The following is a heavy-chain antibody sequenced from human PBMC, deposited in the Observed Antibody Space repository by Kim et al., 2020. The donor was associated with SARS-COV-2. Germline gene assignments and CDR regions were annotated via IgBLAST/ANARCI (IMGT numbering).Heavy chain of an antibody. Sequence: GGSLRLSCAASGFNLSGCAITWVRQAPGKGLEWVSVISSDGSELYAESVKGRFTISRENSENTLYLKMSSLRVEDTAIYYCTKRGVGYSWNTSENWGQGTLVTVSS. CDR2: ISSDGSE. J-gene: IGHJ4*02. V-gene: IGHV3-23*01. CDR1: GFNLSGCA. CDR3: TKRGVGYSWNTSEN. D-gene: IGHD3-10*01.